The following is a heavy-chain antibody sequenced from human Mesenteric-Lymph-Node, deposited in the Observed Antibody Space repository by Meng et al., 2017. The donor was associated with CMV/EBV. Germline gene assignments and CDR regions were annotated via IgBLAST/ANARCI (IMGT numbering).Heavy chain of an antibody. CDR3: ARDTGDDY. J-gene: IGHJ4*02. D-gene: IGHD3-16*01. CDR2: MYAGGST. Sequence: GESLKISCAASGFTFSKYWMSWVRQAPGKGLEWVSVMYAGGSTYYADSVKGRFTISRDNAKNSLYLQMNSLRAEDTAVYYCARDTGDDYWGQGTLVTVSS. CDR1: GFTFSKYW. V-gene: IGHV3-66*01.